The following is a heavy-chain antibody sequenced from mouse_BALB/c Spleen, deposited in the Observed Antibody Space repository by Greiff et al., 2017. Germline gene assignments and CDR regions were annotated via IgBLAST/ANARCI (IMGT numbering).Heavy chain of an antibody. J-gene: IGHJ4*01. V-gene: IGHV1-4*02. D-gene: IGHD4-1*02. CDR2: INPSSGYT. Sequence: QVQLKESAAELARPGASVKMSCKASGYTFTSYTMHWVKQRPGQGLEWIGYINPSSGYTEYNQKFKDKTTLTADKSSSTAYMQLSSLTSEDSAVYYCASQLSMDYWGQGTSVTVSS. CDR1: GYTFTSYT. CDR3: ASQLSMDY.